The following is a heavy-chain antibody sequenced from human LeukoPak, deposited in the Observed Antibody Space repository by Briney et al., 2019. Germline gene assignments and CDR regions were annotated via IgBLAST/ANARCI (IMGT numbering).Heavy chain of an antibody. J-gene: IGHJ6*03. CDR2: IYSGGST. CDR3: AKDRCSNGIGCYYYYMDV. V-gene: IGHV3-66*01. CDR1: GFTVSSNY. D-gene: IGHD2-8*01. Sequence: GGSLRLSCAASGFTVSSNYTSWVRQAPGKGLEWVSVIYSGGSTYYADSVKGRFTISRDSSKNILYLQMNSLRAEDTAVYYCAKDRCSNGIGCYYYYMDVWGKGTTVTISS.